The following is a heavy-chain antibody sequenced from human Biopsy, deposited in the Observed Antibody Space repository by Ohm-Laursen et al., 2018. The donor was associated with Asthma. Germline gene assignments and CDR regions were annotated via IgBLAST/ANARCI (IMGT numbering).Heavy chain of an antibody. J-gene: IGHJ3*02. Sequence: ASVKVSCKASGYNFISFAIHWVRQAPGQRLEWMGWVNTGNGDTKYSQKFQGRVSITRDTSARTAYMDLSSLRSEDTAVYYCARTYFDFLTGQVNDVFAIWGQGTVVTVSS. CDR2: VNTGNGDT. CDR3: ARTYFDFLTGQVNDVFAI. CDR1: GYNFISFA. D-gene: IGHD3-9*01. V-gene: IGHV1-3*04.